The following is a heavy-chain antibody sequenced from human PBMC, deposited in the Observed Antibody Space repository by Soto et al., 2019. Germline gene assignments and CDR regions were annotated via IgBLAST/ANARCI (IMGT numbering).Heavy chain of an antibody. CDR2: INHSGST. J-gene: IGHJ4*02. CDR1: GGSFSGYY. D-gene: IGHD2-2*02. V-gene: IGHV4-34*01. Sequence: SETLSLTCAVYGGSFSGYYWIWIRQPPGKGLEWIGEINHSGSTNYNPSLKSRVTISVDTSKNQFSLKLSSVTAADTAVYYCARDTYYFDYWGQGTLVTVSS. CDR3: ARDTYYFDY.